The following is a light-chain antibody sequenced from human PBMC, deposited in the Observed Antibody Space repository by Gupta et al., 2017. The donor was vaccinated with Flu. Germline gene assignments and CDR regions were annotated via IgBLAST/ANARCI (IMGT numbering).Light chain of an antibody. J-gene: IGKJ2*03. CDR2: WAS. CDR1: QSILYSSNNKNY. V-gene: IGKV4-1*01. CDR3: QQYYGTPYS. Sequence: DMVMTQSPDSLAVSLGERATINCKSSQSILYSSNNKNYIAWYQQKPGQPPNLLIYWASTRESGVPDRSSGSGSGTDFTLTISSLQAEDVAIYYCQQYYGTPYSFGQGTKLEIK.